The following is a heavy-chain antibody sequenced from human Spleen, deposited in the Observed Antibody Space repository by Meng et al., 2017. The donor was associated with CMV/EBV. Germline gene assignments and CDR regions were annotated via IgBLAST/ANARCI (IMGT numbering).Heavy chain of an antibody. J-gene: IGHJ6*02. D-gene: IGHD2-2*02. V-gene: IGHV3-69-1*02. CDR1: GFIFSDHY. CDR3: ARNFLYCSSTTCYISNMDV. CDR2: MTPDSSYI. Sequence: GESLKISCAASGFIFSDHYMDWVRQAPGKGLEWVSSMTPDSSYIYYAELLKGRFTISRDNAKNSLYLQMDSLRAEDTAVYYCARNFLYCSSTTCYISNMDVWGQGTTVTVSS.